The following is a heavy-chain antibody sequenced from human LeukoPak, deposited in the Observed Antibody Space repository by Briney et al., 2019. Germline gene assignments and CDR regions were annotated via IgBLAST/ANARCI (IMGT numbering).Heavy chain of an antibody. CDR2: ISSSSSYI. CDR1: GFTFSNYA. CDR3: ARDPHYYYDSSGLGPLPDY. D-gene: IGHD3-22*01. Sequence: GGSLRLSCAASGFTFSNYALTWVRQAPGKGLEWVSSISSSSSYIYYADSVKGRFTISRDNAKNSLYLQMNSLRAEDTAVYYCARDPHYYYDSSGLGPLPDYWGQGTLVTVSS. J-gene: IGHJ4*02. V-gene: IGHV3-21*01.